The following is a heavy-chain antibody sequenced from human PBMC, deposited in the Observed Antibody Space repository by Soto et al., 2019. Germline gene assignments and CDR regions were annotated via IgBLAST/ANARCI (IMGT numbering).Heavy chain of an antibody. CDR2: ISFDGGNK. D-gene: IGHD2-15*01. CDR1: VFTFSRNA. V-gene: IGHV3-30-3*01. CDR3: SRDLWDEGSAQLAY. Sequence: PGGSLRLSCAASVFTFSRNAIHWVRQAPGKGLECVAIISFDGGNKYDADSVKGRFTISRDNSQNTLYLQMNSLRVEDTAVYFCSRDLWDEGSAQLAYWAQGTMVTVSS. J-gene: IGHJ4*02.